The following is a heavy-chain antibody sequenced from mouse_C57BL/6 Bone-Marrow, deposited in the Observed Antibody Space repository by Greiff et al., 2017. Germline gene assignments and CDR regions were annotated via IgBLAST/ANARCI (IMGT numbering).Heavy chain of an antibody. Sequence: EVHLVESGGGLVKPGGSLKLSCAASGFTFSDYGMHWVRQAPEKGLEWVAYISSGSSTIYYADTVKGRFTISRDKAKNTLFLQITSLRSEDTAMYYCARNYGSFFDYWGQGTTLTVAS. D-gene: IGHD1-1*01. CDR2: ISSGSSTI. CDR3: ARNYGSFFDY. CDR1: GFTFSDYG. V-gene: IGHV5-17*01. J-gene: IGHJ2*01.